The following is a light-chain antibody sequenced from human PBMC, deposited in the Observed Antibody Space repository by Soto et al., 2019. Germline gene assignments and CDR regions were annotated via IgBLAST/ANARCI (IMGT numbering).Light chain of an antibody. Sequence: QSVLTQPPSVSGAPGQRVTISCTGSSSNIGTGYDVHWYQQLPGTAPKLLIYGNSNRPSGVPDRFSGSKSGTLASLAITGLKAEDEADYYCQSYDSNLSVVFGGGTKLPVL. J-gene: IGLJ2*01. CDR1: SSNIGTGYD. V-gene: IGLV1-40*01. CDR3: QSYDSNLSVV. CDR2: GNS.